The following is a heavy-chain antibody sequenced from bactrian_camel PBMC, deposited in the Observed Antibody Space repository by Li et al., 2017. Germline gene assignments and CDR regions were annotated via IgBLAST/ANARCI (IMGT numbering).Heavy chain of an antibody. D-gene: IGHD2*01. CDR1: GYTFSNYW. J-gene: IGHJ4*01. V-gene: IGHV3S6*01. CDR2: VYSDGSYT. Sequence: HVQLVESGGDLVQPGGSLRLSCAASGYTFSNYWMYWVRQTPGKGLEWVSSVYSDGSYTYYADSVKGRFAISRDNTKNTLYLQMDRLKSEDTAMYYCATGNPSPEDYNSGDYYCGWESLGLFGPGTQVTVS.